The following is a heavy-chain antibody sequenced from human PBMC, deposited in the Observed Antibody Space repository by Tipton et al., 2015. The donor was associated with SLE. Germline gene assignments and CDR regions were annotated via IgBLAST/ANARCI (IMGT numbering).Heavy chain of an antibody. CDR3: ARQVTNRWHVVWFDP. V-gene: IGHV4-59*08. J-gene: IGHJ5*02. D-gene: IGHD2-15*01. CDR1: GASISSYS. CDR2: IYYSGST. Sequence: TLSLTCTVSGASISSYSWSWIRQPPGKGLEWIGYIYYSGSTNYNPSLKSRVTIYVDTSKNQFSLKLSSVTAADTAVYYCARQVTNRWHVVWFDPWGQGTLVTVSS.